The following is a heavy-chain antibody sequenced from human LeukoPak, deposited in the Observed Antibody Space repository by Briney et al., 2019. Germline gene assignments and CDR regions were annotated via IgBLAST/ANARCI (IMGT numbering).Heavy chain of an antibody. CDR3: ARCGSDYYDSSGYYYYFDY. Sequence: ASVKVSCKASGYTFTSYGISWVRQAPGQGLEWMGWSSAYNGNTNYAQKLQGRVTMTTDTSTSTAYMELRSLRSDDTAVYYCARCGSDYYDSSGYYYYFDYWGQGTLVTVSS. J-gene: IGHJ4*02. D-gene: IGHD3-22*01. CDR1: GYTFTSYG. CDR2: SSAYNGNT. V-gene: IGHV1-18*01.